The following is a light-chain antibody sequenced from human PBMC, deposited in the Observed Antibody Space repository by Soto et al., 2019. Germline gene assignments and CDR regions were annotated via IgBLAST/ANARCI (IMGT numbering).Light chain of an antibody. J-gene: IGLJ2*01. V-gene: IGLV2-8*01. Sequence: QSALTQPPSASGSPGQSVTISCTGTTTDVGGYGLVSWYQQHPGKAPKVIIYEVTKRPSGVPDRFFGSKSGSTASLTVSGLQAEDEAVYYCCSYTVGDTVVFGGGTKLTVL. CDR2: EVT. CDR3: CSYTVGDTVV. CDR1: TTDVGGYGL.